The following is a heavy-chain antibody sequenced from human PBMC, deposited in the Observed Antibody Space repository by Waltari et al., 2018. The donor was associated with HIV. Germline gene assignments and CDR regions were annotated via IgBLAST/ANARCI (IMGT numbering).Heavy chain of an antibody. J-gene: IGHJ4*02. CDR2: INTDGSGT. D-gene: IGHD1-26*01. Sequence: EVQLVESGGGVVEPGGSLRLSCTASGFPFVSYWRHWVREAPGKGLVWVSVINTDGSGTNYADSVKSRFTISRDNAKNTLYLQMNSLRAEDTAVYYCARGVGSAYYFDHWGQGTLVTVSS. CDR3: ARGVGSAYYFDH. V-gene: IGHV3-74*01. CDR1: GFPFVSYW.